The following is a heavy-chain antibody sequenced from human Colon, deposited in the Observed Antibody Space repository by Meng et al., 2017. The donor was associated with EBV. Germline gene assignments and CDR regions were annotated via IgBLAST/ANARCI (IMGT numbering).Heavy chain of an antibody. CDR1: GVSISSNIR. CDR2: IDDSGST. J-gene: IGHJ4*02. Sequence: QGPLQVWGPGLVKPAGTLSLTCSGSGVSISSNIRWTWVRQPPGKRLEWIGDIDDSGSTNYNPSLNSRISISLDKSKNHFSLKVNSVTAADTAVYYCARGKQDAWELLAYWGQGALVTVSS. D-gene: IGHD1-26*01. CDR3: ARGKQDAWELLAY. V-gene: IGHV4-4*02.